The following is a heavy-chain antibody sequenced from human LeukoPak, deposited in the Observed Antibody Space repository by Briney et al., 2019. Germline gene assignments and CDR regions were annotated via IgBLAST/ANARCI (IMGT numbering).Heavy chain of an antibody. D-gene: IGHD5-24*01. J-gene: IGHJ4*02. CDR3: ARGLTRWLQFSLNY. Sequence: ASVKVSCKASGYTFTNYDINWVRQATGQGLEWMGWMNPNSGNTGYAQKFQGRVTMTRNTSISTAYMELSSLRSEDTAVYYCARGLTRWLQFSLNYWGQGTLVTVSS. CDR1: GYTFTNYD. CDR2: MNPNSGNT. V-gene: IGHV1-8*01.